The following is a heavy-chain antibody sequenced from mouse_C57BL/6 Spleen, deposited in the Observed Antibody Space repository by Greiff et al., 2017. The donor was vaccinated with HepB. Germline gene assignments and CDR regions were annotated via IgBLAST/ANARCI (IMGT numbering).Heavy chain of an antibody. CDR3: AREEWTTVVARSHIDY. CDR1: GYTFTSYW. D-gene: IGHD1-1*01. J-gene: IGHJ2*01. CDR2: IYPGSGST. Sequence: QVQLQQPGAELVKPGASVKMSCKASGYTFTSYWITWVKQRTGQGLEWIGDIYPGSGSTTYNEKFKSKATLTVDTSSSTTYMQLSSLTSEDSAVYDCAREEWTTVVARSHIDYWGQGTTLTVSS. V-gene: IGHV1-55*01.